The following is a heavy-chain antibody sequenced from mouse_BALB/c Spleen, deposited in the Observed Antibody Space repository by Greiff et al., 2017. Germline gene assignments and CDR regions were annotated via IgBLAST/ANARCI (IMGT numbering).Heavy chain of an antibody. V-gene: IGHV5-6*01. D-gene: IGHD2-1*01. J-gene: IGHJ2*01. CDR2: ISSGGSYT. CDR3: ARIYYGNYGDFDY. CDR1: GFTFSSYG. Sequence: EVQLQESGGDLVKPGGSLKLSCAASGFTFSSYGMSWVRQTPDKRLEWVATISSGGSYTYYPDSVKGRFTISRDNAKNTLYLQMSSLKSEDTAMYYCARIYYGNYGDFDYWGQGTTLTVSS.